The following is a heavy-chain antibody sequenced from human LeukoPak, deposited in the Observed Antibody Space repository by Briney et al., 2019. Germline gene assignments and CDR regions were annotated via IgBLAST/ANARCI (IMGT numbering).Heavy chain of an antibody. CDR3: ARDDYYDSSGYYYGSHAFDI. V-gene: IGHV3-30*04. CDR2: IGYDGVNK. J-gene: IGHJ3*02. D-gene: IGHD3-22*01. CDR1: GFTFSSYP. Sequence: GGSLRLSCAASGFTFSSYPMHWVRQAPGKGLEWVAVIGYDGVNKFYTDSVKGRFTISRDDSKNTLYLQMNSLRAEDTAVYYCARDDYYDSSGYYYGSHAFDIWGQGTMVTVSS.